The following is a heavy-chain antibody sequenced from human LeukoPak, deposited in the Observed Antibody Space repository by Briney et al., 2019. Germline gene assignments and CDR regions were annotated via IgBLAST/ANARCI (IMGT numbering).Heavy chain of an antibody. CDR1: GYTFTSYD. Sequence: ASVKVSCKASGYTFTSYDINWVRQATGQGLEWMGWMNPNSGNTGYAQKLQGRVTMTTDTSTSTAYMELRSLRSDDTAVYYCARDWDIVVVPAAHEFDYWGQGTLVTVSS. V-gene: IGHV1-8*01. D-gene: IGHD2-2*01. CDR3: ARDWDIVVVPAAHEFDY. J-gene: IGHJ4*02. CDR2: MNPNSGNT.